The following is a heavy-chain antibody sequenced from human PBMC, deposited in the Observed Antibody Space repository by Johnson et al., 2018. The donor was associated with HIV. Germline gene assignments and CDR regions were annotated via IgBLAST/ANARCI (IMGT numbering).Heavy chain of an antibody. D-gene: IGHD3-10*01. CDR3: AREVRGPRGGFDI. CDR1: GFTFSSYG. CDR2: IRYDGSNK. J-gene: IGHJ3*02. Sequence: QVQLVESGGGVVQPGGSLRLSCAASGFTFSSYGMHWVRQAPGKGLEWVAFIRYDGSNKYYADSVKGRFTISRDNSKNTVYLQMNSLRAEDTAVYYCAREVRGPRGGFDIWGQGTMVTVSS. V-gene: IGHV3-30*02.